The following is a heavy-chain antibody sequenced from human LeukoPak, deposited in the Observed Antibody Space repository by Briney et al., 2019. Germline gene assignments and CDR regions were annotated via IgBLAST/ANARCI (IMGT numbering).Heavy chain of an antibody. V-gene: IGHV3-11*06. J-gene: IGHJ3*02. CDR2: ISSRGRYT. D-gene: IGHD3-22*01. CDR3: ASDTRSSKTYYYCSGYYPDAFDI. Sequence: GGPLRLSCAASGFIFSDYYLSWIGQAPGKGLDWVSYISSRGRYTNYADAVKGRYTISRDNTKNPQYLQMNTLRAEDTDVYYCASDTRSSKTYYYCSGYYPDAFDIWGQGTMVPVSS. CDR1: GFIFSDYY.